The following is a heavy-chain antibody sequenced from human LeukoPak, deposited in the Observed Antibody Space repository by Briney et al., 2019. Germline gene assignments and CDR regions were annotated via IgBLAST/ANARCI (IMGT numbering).Heavy chain of an antibody. CDR2: ISSSSSYI. J-gene: IGHJ4*02. V-gene: IGHV3-21*01. CDR3: ARLGSSGCYYGGLGGFDY. Sequence: GGSLRLSCAASGFTFSSYSMNWVRQAPGKGLELVSSISSSSSYIYYADSVKGRFTISRDNAKNSLYLQMNSLRAEDTAVYYCARLGSSGCYYGGLGGFDYWGQGTLVTVSS. CDR1: GFTFSSYS. D-gene: IGHD3-22*01.